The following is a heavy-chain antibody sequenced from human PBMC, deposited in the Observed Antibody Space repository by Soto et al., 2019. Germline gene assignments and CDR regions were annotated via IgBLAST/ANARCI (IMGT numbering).Heavy chain of an antibody. CDR2: ISPYSGNT. D-gene: IGHD4-17*01. J-gene: IGHJ4*02. CDR3: ARDRPTTVTKISPDY. CDR1: GYTFNTFG. V-gene: IGHV1-18*04. Sequence: QVQLVQSGAEVKKPGASVKVSYKASGYTFNTFGISWVRQAPGQGLEWMGWISPYSGNTNYAQRLQGRISMTTDTSTTTAYMELRGLTSDDTALYFCARDRPTTVTKISPDYWGQGTLVTVSS.